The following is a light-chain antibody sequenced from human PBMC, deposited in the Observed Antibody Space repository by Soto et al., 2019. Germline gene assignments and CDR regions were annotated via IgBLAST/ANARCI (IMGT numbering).Light chain of an antibody. V-gene: IGKV1-39*01. CDR1: QSISSY. Sequence: DIQMTQSPSSLSASVGDVVTIACRASQSISSYLNWHQQKPGKAPKLLIYAASSLQSGVPSRFSGSGSGTDFTLTISSLQPEDFATYYCQQSYSTPPTFGQGTRLEIK. CDR3: QQSYSTPPT. CDR2: AAS. J-gene: IGKJ5*01.